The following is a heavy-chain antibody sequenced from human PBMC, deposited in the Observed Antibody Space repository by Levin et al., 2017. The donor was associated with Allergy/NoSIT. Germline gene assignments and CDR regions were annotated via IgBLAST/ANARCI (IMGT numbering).Heavy chain of an antibody. V-gene: IGHV4-59*08. CDR2: IYYSGTT. D-gene: IGHD1-26*01. J-gene: IGHJ6*02. Sequence: SETLSLTCTVSGGSISNNYWSWIRQPPGKGLEWIGYIYYSGTTNYNPSLKSRVTISVDTSKNQFSLKLNSVTAADTAVYYCASYSGRYYYYGMDVWGQGTTVTVSS. CDR3: ASYSGRYYYYGMDV. CDR1: GGSISNNY.